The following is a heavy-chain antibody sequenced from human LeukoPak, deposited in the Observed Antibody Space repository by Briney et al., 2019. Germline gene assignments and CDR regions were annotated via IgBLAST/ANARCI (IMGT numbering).Heavy chain of an antibody. CDR1: GYTFTSYG. Sequence: ASVKVSCKASGYTFTSYGVSWVRQAPGRGLEWMGCISAYNGHTNYAQKLQGRVTMTTDTSTSTAYMELRSLRSDDTAVYYCARGIHSGSSGPYYFDYWGQGTLVTVSS. D-gene: IGHD1-26*01. V-gene: IGHV1-18*01. J-gene: IGHJ4*02. CDR3: ARGIHSGSSGPYYFDY. CDR2: ISAYNGHT.